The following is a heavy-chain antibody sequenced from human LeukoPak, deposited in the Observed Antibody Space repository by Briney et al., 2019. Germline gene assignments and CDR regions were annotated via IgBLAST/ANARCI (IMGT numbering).Heavy chain of an antibody. CDR3: ARENDMGYCSGGRCYKGYNAMDV. CDR2: IFSGGST. Sequence: GGSLRLSCAASGLTVSSNYMSWVRQAPGKGLEWVSVIFSGGSTYYADSVKGRFTISRDNSKNTLYLQMNSLRAEDTAVYYCARENDMGYCSGGRCYKGYNAMDVWGQGTTVTVSS. V-gene: IGHV3-53*01. CDR1: GLTVSSNY. J-gene: IGHJ6*02. D-gene: IGHD2-15*01.